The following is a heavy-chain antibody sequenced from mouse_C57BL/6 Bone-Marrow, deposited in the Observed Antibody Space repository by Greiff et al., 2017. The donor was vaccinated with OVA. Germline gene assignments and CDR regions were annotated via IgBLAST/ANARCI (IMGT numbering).Heavy chain of an antibody. CDR1: GYTFTTYW. Sequence: VQLQQPVAELLKPGASVKVSFKASGYTFTTYWMHLLKHMPGQVLAWIGRIHPSDSVTNYNQKFKGKATLTVDKSSSTAYMQLSSLTSEDSAVYYCAIRAYWGQGTTLTVSS. D-gene: IGHD3-3*01. J-gene: IGHJ2*01. CDR2: IHPSDSVT. V-gene: IGHV1-74*01. CDR3: AIRAY.